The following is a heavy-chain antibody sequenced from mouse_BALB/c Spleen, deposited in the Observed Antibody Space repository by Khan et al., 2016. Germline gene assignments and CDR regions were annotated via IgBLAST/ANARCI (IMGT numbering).Heavy chain of an antibody. V-gene: IGHV2-9*02. Sequence: QVQLKESGPGLVAPSQSLSITCTVSGFSLTSSGVHWVRQPPGKGLDWLGVIWAGGSTAYNSALMSRLSITKANSQNQVFLKRNRLQSADTSLYDCARDDQDYDAWFASWGQGTLVTVSA. CDR2: IWAGGST. CDR3: ARDDQDYDAWFAS. CDR1: GFSLTSSG. J-gene: IGHJ3*01. D-gene: IGHD2-4*01.